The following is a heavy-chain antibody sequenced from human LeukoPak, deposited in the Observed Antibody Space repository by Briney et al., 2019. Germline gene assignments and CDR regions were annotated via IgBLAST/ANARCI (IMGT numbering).Heavy chain of an antibody. CDR2: ISGSGGST. D-gene: IGHD2-2*02. J-gene: IGHJ5*02. Sequence: GGSLRLSCAASGFTFSSYAMSWVRQAPGKGLEWVSTISGSGGSTDYADSVKGRFTISRDNSKNTLYLQMNSLRAEDTAVYYCAKVPAAIRVYNWFDPWGQGTLVTVSS. CDR3: AKVPAAIRVYNWFDP. CDR1: GFTFSSYA. V-gene: IGHV3-23*01.